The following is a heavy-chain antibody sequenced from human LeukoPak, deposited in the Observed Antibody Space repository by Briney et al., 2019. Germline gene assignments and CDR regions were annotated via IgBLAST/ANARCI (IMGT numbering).Heavy chain of an antibody. D-gene: IGHD6-19*01. CDR3: ARSSGWQSAVFDY. CDR1: GGSFSGYY. Sequence: SETLSLTCAVYGGSFSGYYWSWIRQPPGKGLEWIGYIYYTGSTNYNPSLKSQVTISVDTSMNQFSLKLSSVTAADTAVYYCARSSGWQSAVFDYWGQGNLVTVSS. CDR2: IYYTGST. V-gene: IGHV4-59*01. J-gene: IGHJ4*02.